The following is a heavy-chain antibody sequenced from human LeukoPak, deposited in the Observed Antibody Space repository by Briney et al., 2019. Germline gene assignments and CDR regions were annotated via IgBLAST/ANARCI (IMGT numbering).Heavy chain of an antibody. D-gene: IGHD6-6*01. Sequence: GASVKVSCKASGYTFTSYGISWVRQAPGQGLEWMGWISAYNGNTNYAQKLQGRVTMTTDTSTSTAYMELRSLRSDDTAVYYCAREFSGVSSSSADYYYCMDVWGKGTTVTVSS. CDR1: GYTFTSYG. CDR2: ISAYNGNT. J-gene: IGHJ6*03. CDR3: AREFSGVSSSSADYYYCMDV. V-gene: IGHV1-18*01.